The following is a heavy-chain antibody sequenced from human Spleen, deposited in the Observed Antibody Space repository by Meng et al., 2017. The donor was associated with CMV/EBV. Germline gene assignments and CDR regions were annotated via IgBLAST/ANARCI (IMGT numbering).Heavy chain of an antibody. J-gene: IGHJ6*02. V-gene: IGHV3-74*01. Sequence: GESLKISCAASGFTFSIYWMHWVRQAPGKGLVWVSRINSDGNSTTYADSVRGRFTISRDNAKNTLYLQMNSLRGEDTAIYYCARDLVVPAADNYYYYYGMDVWGQGTTVAVSS. CDR1: GFTFSIYW. D-gene: IGHD2-2*01. CDR3: ARDLVVPAADNYYYYYGMDV. CDR2: INSDGNST.